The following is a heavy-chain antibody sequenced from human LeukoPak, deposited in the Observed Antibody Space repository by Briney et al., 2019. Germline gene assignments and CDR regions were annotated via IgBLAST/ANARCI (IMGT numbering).Heavy chain of an antibody. Sequence: PGGSLRLSCAASGVTFSSYGMSWVRQAPGKGLEWVSAISGSGGSTYYADSVKGRFTISRDNSKNTLYLQMNSLRAEDTAVYFCAKDPRSMIQALDIWGQGTMVTVSS. J-gene: IGHJ3*02. CDR3: AKDPRSMIQALDI. V-gene: IGHV3-23*01. CDR1: GVTFSSYG. D-gene: IGHD3-22*01. CDR2: ISGSGGST.